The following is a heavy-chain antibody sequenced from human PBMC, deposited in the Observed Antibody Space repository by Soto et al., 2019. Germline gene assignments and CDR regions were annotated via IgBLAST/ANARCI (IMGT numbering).Heavy chain of an antibody. J-gene: IGHJ5*02. Sequence: EVQLVESGGGLVQPGGSLRLSCAASGFTFSSYDMHWVRQAPGKSLEWVSAIGTAGDTYYPGSVKGRFTISRENAKNSLYLQMTSLRAGDTAVYYCARGPVSGGSWWWFDPWGQGTLVTVSS. D-gene: IGHD2-15*01. CDR3: ARGPVSGGSWWWFDP. CDR1: GFTFSSYD. CDR2: IGTAGDT. V-gene: IGHV3-13*01.